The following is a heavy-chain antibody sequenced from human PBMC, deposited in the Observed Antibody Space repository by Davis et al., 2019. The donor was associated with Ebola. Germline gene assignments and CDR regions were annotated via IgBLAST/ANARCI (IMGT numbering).Heavy chain of an antibody. CDR1: GFSFSSYA. CDR3: AKEATYFAALYYYGMDV. CDR2: IRYDGSNK. J-gene: IGHJ6*02. Sequence: GESLKISCAASGFSFSSYAMSWVRQAPGKGLEWVAFIRYDGSNKYYADSVKGRFTISRDNSKNTLYLQMNSLRAEDTAVYYCAKEATYFAALYYYGMDVWGQGTTVTVSS. V-gene: IGHV3-30*02. D-gene: IGHD3-9*01.